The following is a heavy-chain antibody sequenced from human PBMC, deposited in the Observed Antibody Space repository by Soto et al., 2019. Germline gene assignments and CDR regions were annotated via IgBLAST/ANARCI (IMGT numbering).Heavy chain of an antibody. Sequence: PGGSLRLSCVASGFMFTKSTLNWVRQAPGKGLEWVSSITSASDYIFYADSVQGRFTISRDNANNSLYLQMNSLRAEDTAVYYCARVGTGSSTPLDIWGQGTMVTVSS. D-gene: IGHD3-9*01. V-gene: IGHV3-21*01. CDR2: ITSASDYI. CDR3: ARVGTGSSTPLDI. CDR1: GFMFTKST. J-gene: IGHJ3*02.